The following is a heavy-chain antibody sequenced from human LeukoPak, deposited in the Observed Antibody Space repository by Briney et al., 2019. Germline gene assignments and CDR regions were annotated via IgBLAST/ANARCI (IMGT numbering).Heavy chain of an antibody. CDR3: ARDYCSSTSCLFDY. CDR2: INPNSGDT. J-gene: IGHJ4*02. CDR1: GYTFTGYH. V-gene: IGHV1-2*06. Sequence: ASVKVSCEASGYTFTGYHMHWVRQAPGQGLGWMGRINPNSGDTNYAQKFQGRVTMTRDTSISTAYMELSRLRSDDTAVYYCARDYCSSTSCLFDYWGQGTLVTVSS. D-gene: IGHD2-2*01.